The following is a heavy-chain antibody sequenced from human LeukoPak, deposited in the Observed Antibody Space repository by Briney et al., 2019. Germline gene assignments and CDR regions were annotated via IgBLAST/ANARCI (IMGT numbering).Heavy chain of an antibody. CDR3: AGRGIAAAGYYYYMDV. CDR2: IYYSGST. V-gene: IGHV4-39*01. D-gene: IGHD6-13*01. J-gene: IGHJ6*03. CDR1: GGSISSSSYY. Sequence: SETLSLTCTVSGGSISSSSYYWGWIRQPPGKGLEWIGSIYYSGSTYYNPSLKSRVTISVDTSKNQFSLKLSSVTAADTAVYYCAGRGIAAAGYYYYMDVWGKGTTVTISS.